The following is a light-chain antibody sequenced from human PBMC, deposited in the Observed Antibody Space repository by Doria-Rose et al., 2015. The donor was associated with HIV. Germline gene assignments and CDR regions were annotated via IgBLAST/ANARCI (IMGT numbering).Light chain of an antibody. CDR2: AAS. V-gene: IGKV1-39*01. CDR3: QQTYSSPTWT. CDR1: QTVSTY. Sequence: DIRLTQSPSSLSASIGDRVTITCRASQTVSTYLNWFQQEPGKAPKLLIYAASRLQSGVPSRFSGSGSGTDFTLTISGLQPGDFATYYGQQTYSSPTWTVGQGNK. J-gene: IGKJ1*01.